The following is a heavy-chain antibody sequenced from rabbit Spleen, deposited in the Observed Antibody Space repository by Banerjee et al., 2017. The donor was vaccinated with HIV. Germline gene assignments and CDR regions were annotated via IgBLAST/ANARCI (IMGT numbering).Heavy chain of an antibody. V-gene: IGHV1S40*01. CDR3: ARDLVGVIGWNFNL. Sequence: QSLEESGGGLVKPGASLTLTCKASGFSFSDRDVMCWVRQAPGKGLEWIAGINTATGKAVYASWAKGRFTISKTSSNTVTLQMTSLTAADSATCFCARDLVGVIGWNFNLWGPGTLVTVS. CDR1: GFSFSDRDV. CDR2: INTATGKA. J-gene: IGHJ4*01. D-gene: IGHD1-1*01.